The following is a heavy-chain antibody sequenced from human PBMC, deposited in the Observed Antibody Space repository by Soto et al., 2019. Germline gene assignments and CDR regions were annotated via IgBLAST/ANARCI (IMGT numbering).Heavy chain of an antibody. CDR2: MNPNSGNT. CDR1: GYTFTSYD. D-gene: IGHD2-15*01. J-gene: IGHJ5*02. CDR3: ARTPIRYCSGGSCYHNWFDT. Sequence: ASVKGSCKASGYTFTSYDINWVRQSTGQGLEWMGWMNPNSGNTGYAQKFQGRVTMTRNTSISTAYMELSSLRSEDTAVYYCARTPIRYCSGGSCYHNWFDTWGQGTLVTVSS. V-gene: IGHV1-8*01.